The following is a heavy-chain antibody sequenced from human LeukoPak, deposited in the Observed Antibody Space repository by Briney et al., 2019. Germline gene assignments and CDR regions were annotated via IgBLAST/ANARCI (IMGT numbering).Heavy chain of an antibody. CDR3: ARSNGDYDNWFDP. Sequence: PSETLSHTCAVSLGSIITYYWSSIRQPPGKGLAWMGRVNYGGSTVYNPSFQGRVTISVDTSMNQFTLKVSSVNAADTAVYYCARSNGDYDNWFDPWGQGTLLTVSS. D-gene: IGHD4-17*01. J-gene: IGHJ5*02. CDR2: VNYGGST. V-gene: IGHV4-59*01. CDR1: LGSIITYY.